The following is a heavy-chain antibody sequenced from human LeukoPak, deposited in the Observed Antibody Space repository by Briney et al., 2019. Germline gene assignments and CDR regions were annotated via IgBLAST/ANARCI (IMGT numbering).Heavy chain of an antibody. D-gene: IGHD1-14*01. CDR1: GFTFSSYG. CDR2: IWYDGSNK. Sequence: GGSLRLSCAASGFTFSSYGMHWVRQAPGKGLEWVAVIWYDGSNKYYTDYVKGRFTISRDNSKNTLYLQMNSLRAEDTAVYYCARLNRWHFDYWGQGTLVTVSS. CDR3: ARLNRWHFDY. V-gene: IGHV3-33*01. J-gene: IGHJ4*02.